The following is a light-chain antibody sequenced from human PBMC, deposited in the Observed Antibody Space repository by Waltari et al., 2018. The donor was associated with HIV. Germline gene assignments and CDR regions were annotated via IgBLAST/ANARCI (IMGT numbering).Light chain of an antibody. Sequence: IHKPQTPSLLSASVGDRGNSTCRASQSISSWLAWYQQKPGKAPKLLIYKASSLESGVPSRFSGSGSGTEFTLTISSLQPDDFATYYCQQYNSFTWTFGQGTKVEIK. V-gene: IGKV1-5*03. CDR1: QSISSW. J-gene: IGKJ1*01. CDR2: KAS. CDR3: QQYNSFTWT.